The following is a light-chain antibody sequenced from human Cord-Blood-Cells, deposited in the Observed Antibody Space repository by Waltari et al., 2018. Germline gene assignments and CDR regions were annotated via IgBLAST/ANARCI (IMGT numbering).Light chain of an antibody. CDR1: QGISSW. V-gene: IGKV1D-12*01. CDR3: QQANSFPFT. J-gene: IGKJ3*01. CDR2: AAS. Sequence: QITQSASSVSATAADRVNLTCRASQGISSWLAWYQQKPGKAPKLLIYAASSLQSGVPSRFSGSGSGTDFTLTISNLQPEDFATYYCQQANSFPFTFGPGTKVDIK.